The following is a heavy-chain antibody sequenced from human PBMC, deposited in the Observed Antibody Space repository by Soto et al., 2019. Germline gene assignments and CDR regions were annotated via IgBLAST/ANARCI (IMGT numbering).Heavy chain of an antibody. J-gene: IGHJ4*02. CDR1: GVSIRSNY. CDR3: ARGRYDILTGKPYFDY. V-gene: IGHV4-59*01. D-gene: IGHD3-9*01. Sequence: SETLSLTCTVSGVSIRSNYWSWIRQPPGKGLEWIGYIYYSGSTNYNPSLKSRVTISVDTSKNQFSLKLSSVTAADTAVYYCARGRYDILTGKPYFDYWGQGTLVTVS. CDR2: IYYSGST.